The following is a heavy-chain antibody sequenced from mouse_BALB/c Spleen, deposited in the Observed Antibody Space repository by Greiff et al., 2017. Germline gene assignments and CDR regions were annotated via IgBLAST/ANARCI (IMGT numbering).Heavy chain of an antibody. CDR2: INPYNGDT. CDR3: ARRDSVGSSFYAMDY. Sequence: EVQLQQSGPELVKPGASVKISCKASGYSFTGYFMNWVMQSHGKSLEWIGRINPYNGDTFYNQKFKGKATLTVDKSSSTAHMELRSLASEDSAVYYCARRDSVGSSFYAMDYWGQGTSVTVSS. CDR1: GYSFTGYF. D-gene: IGHD1-1*01. J-gene: IGHJ4*01. V-gene: IGHV1-20*02.